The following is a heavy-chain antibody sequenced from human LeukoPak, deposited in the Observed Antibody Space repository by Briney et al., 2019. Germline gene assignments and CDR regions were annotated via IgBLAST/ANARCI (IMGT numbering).Heavy chain of an antibody. CDR2: ISWNSGSI. CDR1: GFTFDDYA. CDR3: AKTDRYDFWSGYYFDY. V-gene: IGHV3-9*01. Sequence: PGRSLRLSCAASGFTFDDYAMHWVRQAPGKGLEWVSGISWNSGSIGYADSVKGRFTISRDNAKNSLYLQMNSLRAEDTALYYCAKTDRYDFWSGYYFDYWGQGTLVTVSS. J-gene: IGHJ4*02. D-gene: IGHD3-3*01.